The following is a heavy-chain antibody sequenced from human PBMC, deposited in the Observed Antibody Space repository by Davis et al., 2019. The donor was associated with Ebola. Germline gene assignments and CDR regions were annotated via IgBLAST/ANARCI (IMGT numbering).Heavy chain of an antibody. CDR1: GFTVSSNY. Sequence: GGSLRLSCAASGFTVSSNYMSWVRQAPGKGLEWVSVIYSGGSTYYADSVKGRFTISTDNSKNTLYRQMNSLRAEYTAVYYCTRGGGYDFTFDYWGQGTLVTVSS. CDR2: IYSGGST. J-gene: IGHJ4*02. V-gene: IGHV3-53*01. CDR3: TRGGGYDFTFDY. D-gene: IGHD5-12*01.